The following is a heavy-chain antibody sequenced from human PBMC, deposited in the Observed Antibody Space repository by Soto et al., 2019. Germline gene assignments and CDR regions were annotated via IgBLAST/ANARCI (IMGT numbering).Heavy chain of an antibody. CDR1: GFTFSSYA. CDR2: ISGSGGST. CDR3: AKAGHCSSTSCYAGYYYGMDV. V-gene: IGHV3-23*01. Sequence: GSLRLSCAASGFTFSSYAMSWVRQAPGKGLEWVSAISGSGGSTYYADSVKGRFTISRDNSKNTLYLQMNSLRAEDTAVYYCAKAGHCSSTSCYAGYYYGMDVWGQGTTVTVSS. J-gene: IGHJ6*02. D-gene: IGHD2-2*01.